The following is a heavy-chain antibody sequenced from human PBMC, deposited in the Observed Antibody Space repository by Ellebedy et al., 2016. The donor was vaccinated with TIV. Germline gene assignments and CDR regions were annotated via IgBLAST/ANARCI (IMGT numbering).Heavy chain of an antibody. V-gene: IGHV4-59*01. D-gene: IGHD3-22*01. CDR1: GGSISTYY. Sequence: SETLSLTCTVSGGSISTYYWNWIRQPPGKGLEWIGYIYYSGSTNYNPSLKSRVTISVDTSKNQFSLNLSSVTAADTAVYYCARTHFYDTSGFYHDAFDIWGQGTMVTVSS. CDR2: IYYSGST. J-gene: IGHJ3*02. CDR3: ARTHFYDTSGFYHDAFDI.